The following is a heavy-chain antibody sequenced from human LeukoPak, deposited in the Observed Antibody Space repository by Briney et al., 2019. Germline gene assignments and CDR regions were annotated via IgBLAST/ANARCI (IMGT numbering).Heavy chain of an antibody. CDR2: IYYSGST. CDR1: GGSFSGYY. D-gene: IGHD3-3*01. CDR3: ARVTIFGVVEDGDY. Sequence: SETLSLTCAVYGGSFSGYYWSWIRQPPGKGLEWIGSIYYSGSTYYNPSLKSRVTISVDTSKNQFSLKLSSVTAADTAVYYCARVTIFGVVEDGDYWGQGTLVTVSS. J-gene: IGHJ4*02. V-gene: IGHV4-34*01.